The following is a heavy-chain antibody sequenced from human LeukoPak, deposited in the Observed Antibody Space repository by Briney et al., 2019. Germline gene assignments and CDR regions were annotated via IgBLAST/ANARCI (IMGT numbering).Heavy chain of an antibody. CDR1: EYSFTGYN. D-gene: IGHD3-10*01. Sequence: ASVKVSCKASEYSFTGYNLHWVRQAPGQGLEWLGWINPNSGGTNYAQKFQGRVTMTRDTSISTAYMELSSLRSEDTAVYYCARGPTLVRGVIMPDSVGGMDVWGQGTTVTVSS. J-gene: IGHJ6*02. CDR3: ARGPTLVRGVIMPDSVGGMDV. V-gene: IGHV1-2*02. CDR2: INPNSGGT.